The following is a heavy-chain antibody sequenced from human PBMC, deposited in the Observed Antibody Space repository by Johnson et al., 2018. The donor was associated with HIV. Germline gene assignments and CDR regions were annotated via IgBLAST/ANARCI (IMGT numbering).Heavy chain of an antibody. CDR2: INSDGSST. V-gene: IGHV3-74*02. Sequence: EVQVVESGGGVVQPGRSLRLSCAASGFTFSSYWMHWVRQAPGKGLVWVSRINSDGSSTSYADSVKGRFTISRDNAKNTLYLQMNSLRAEDTAVYYCARPEWELDAFDIWGQGTMVTVSS. CDR3: ARPEWELDAFDI. J-gene: IGHJ3*02. CDR1: GFTFSSYW. D-gene: IGHD1-26*01.